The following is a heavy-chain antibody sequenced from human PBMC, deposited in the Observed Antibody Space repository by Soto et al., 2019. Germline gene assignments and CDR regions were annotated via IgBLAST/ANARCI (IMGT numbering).Heavy chain of an antibody. V-gene: IGHV1-2*04. CDR1: GYTFTCYY. CDR2: INPNSGGT. CDR3: ARDQGGSSGPKGGYYGMDV. D-gene: IGHD6-19*01. Sequence: XSVKVSCKASGYTFTCYYMHWVRQAPGQGLEWMGWINPNSGGTNYAQKFQGWVTMTRDTSISTAYMELSRLRSDDTAVYYCARDQGGSSGPKGGYYGMDVWGQGTTVTVSS. J-gene: IGHJ6*02.